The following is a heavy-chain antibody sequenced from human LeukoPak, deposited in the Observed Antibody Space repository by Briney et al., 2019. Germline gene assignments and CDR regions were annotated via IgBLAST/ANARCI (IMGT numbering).Heavy chain of an antibody. CDR2: IYPGDSDT. Sequence: GESLKISCKGSGYSFTSYWIGWVRQMPGKGLEWMGIIYPGDSDTRYSPPFQGQVTISADKSISTAYLQWSSLKASDTAMYYCARSQLLSPYYYYYYYMDVWGKGTTVTVSS. D-gene: IGHD2-21*02. CDR1: GYSFTSYW. J-gene: IGHJ6*03. CDR3: ARSQLLSPYYYYYYYMDV. V-gene: IGHV5-51*01.